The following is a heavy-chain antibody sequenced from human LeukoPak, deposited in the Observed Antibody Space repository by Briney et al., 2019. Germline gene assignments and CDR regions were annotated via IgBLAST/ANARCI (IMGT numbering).Heavy chain of an antibody. CDR1: GGTFSSYA. D-gene: IGHD2-2*02. V-gene: IGHV1-69*04. Sequence: ASVKVSCKASGGTFSSYAISWVRQAPGQGLEWMGRIIPILGIANYAQKFQARVTITADKSTSTAYMELSSLRSEDTAVYYCARVLSPHCSSTSCYRNWFDPWGQGTLVTVSS. J-gene: IGHJ5*02. CDR3: ARVLSPHCSSTSCYRNWFDP. CDR2: IIPILGIA.